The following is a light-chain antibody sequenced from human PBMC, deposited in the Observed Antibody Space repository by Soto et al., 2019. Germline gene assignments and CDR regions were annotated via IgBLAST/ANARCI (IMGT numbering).Light chain of an antibody. CDR3: QQYYNWRT. Sequence: IVMTQSPATLSVSPGEGATIFCRASQSVSTKLAWYQQRPGQAPRLLIYGASTRATGVPARFSGGGSGTEFTLTISSLQSEDFAIYFCQQYYNWRTFGQGTKVDIK. V-gene: IGKV3-15*01. CDR2: GAS. CDR1: QSVSTK. J-gene: IGKJ1*01.